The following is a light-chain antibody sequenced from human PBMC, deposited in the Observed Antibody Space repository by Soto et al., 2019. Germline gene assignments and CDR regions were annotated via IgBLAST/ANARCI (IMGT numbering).Light chain of an antibody. CDR1: QSVSSSY. CDR3: QQADT. J-gene: IGKJ2*01. Sequence: EIVLTQSPGTLSLSAGERATLSCRASQSVSSSYLAWYQQKPGQAPRLLIYGASSRATGIPDRFSGSGSGTDFTLTISRLEPEYFAVYYCQQADTFGQGTKLEIK. CDR2: GAS. V-gene: IGKV3-20*01.